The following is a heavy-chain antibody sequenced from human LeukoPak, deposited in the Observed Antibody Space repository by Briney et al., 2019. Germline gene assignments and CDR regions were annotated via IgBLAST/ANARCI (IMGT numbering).Heavy chain of an antibody. Sequence: PGGSLTLSCAVSGFTSSTAWLTWVRQAPGKGLEWVANIKQDGSEKYYVDSVEGRFTISRDNAKNSLYLQMNSLRAEDTAVYYCARDLEVALGNHMDVWGKGTTVTVSS. CDR1: GFTSSTAW. CDR3: ARDLEVALGNHMDV. V-gene: IGHV3-7*01. J-gene: IGHJ6*03. CDR2: IKQDGSEK. D-gene: IGHD6-19*01.